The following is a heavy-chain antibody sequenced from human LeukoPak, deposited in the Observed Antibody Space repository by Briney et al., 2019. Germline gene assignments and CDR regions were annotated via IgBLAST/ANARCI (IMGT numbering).Heavy chain of an antibody. J-gene: IGHJ4*02. V-gene: IGHV4-39*07. Sequence: PSETLSLTCTVSGGSISSSSYYWGWIRQPPGKGLEWIGSIYYSGSTYYNPSLKSRVTISVDTSKNQFSLKLSSVTAADTAVYYCARAGYSSSWYRGSYFDYWGQGTLVTVSS. CDR1: GGSISSSSYY. D-gene: IGHD6-13*01. CDR3: ARAGYSSSWYRGSYFDY. CDR2: IYYSGST.